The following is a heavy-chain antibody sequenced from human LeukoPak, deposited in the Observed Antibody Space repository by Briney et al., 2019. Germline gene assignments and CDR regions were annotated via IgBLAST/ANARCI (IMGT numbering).Heavy chain of an antibody. D-gene: IGHD3-10*01. CDR2: MNPNSGNT. Sequence: ASVNVSCKASGYTFTSCDINWVRQATGQGLEWMGWMNPNSGNTGYAQKFQGRVTMTRNTSISTAYMELSSLRSEDTAVYYCARVGRYYYGSGSYSMDVWGQGTTVTVSS. CDR3: ARVGRYYYGSGSYSMDV. J-gene: IGHJ6*02. V-gene: IGHV1-8*01. CDR1: GYTFTSCD.